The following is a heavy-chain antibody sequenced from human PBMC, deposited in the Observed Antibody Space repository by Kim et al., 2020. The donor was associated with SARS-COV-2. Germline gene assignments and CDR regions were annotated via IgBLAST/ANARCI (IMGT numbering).Heavy chain of an antibody. CDR3: ARGGEPTVYYYYGMDV. Sequence: GVSLRLSCAASGFTVSSNYMSWVRQAPGKGLEWVSVIYSGGSTYYADSVKGRFTISRDNSKNTLYLQMNSLRAEDTAVYYCARGGEPTVYYYYGMDVWGQGTTVTVSS. D-gene: IGHD3-16*01. CDR1: GFTVSSNY. CDR2: IYSGGST. J-gene: IGHJ6*02. V-gene: IGHV3-53*01.